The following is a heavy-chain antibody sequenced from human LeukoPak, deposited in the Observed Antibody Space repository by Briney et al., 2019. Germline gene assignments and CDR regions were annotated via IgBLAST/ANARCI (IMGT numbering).Heavy chain of an antibody. J-gene: IGHJ3*02. V-gene: IGHV4-31*03. CDR2: IYYSGST. D-gene: IGHD6-19*01. CDR1: GGSISSGGYY. Sequence: SQTLSLTCTVSGGSISSGGYYWSWIRQHPGKGLEWIGYIYYSGSTYYNPSLKSRVTISVDTSKNQFSLKLSSVTAADTAVYYCARHPARLGHAFDIWGQGTMVTVSS. CDR3: ARHPARLGHAFDI.